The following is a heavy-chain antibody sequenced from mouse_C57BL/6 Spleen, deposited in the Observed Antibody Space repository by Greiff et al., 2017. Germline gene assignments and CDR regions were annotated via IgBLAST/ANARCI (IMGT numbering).Heavy chain of an antibody. D-gene: IGHD1-1*01. CDR3: ARHEEANYYGSSYYAMDY. V-gene: IGHV1-62-2*01. Sequence: QVQLQQSGAELVKPGASVKLSCKASGYTFTEYTIHWVKQRSGQGLEWIGWFYPGSGSIKYNEKFKDKATLTADKSSSTVYMELSRLTSEDSAVYFCARHEEANYYGSSYYAMDYWGQGTSVTVSS. CDR2: FYPGSGSI. J-gene: IGHJ4*01. CDR1: GYTFTEYT.